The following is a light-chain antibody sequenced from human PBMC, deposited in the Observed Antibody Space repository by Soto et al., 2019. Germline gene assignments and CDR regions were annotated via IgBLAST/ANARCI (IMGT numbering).Light chain of an antibody. J-gene: IGKJ2*01. V-gene: IGKV3-20*01. CDR1: QKITNNF. CDR2: GAS. Sequence: EIVLTQSPVTLSLSPGERATLSCRASQKITNNFLAWFQQKPGLAPRLLIYGASTRASGIPDRFIGSGSGIDFALTISRLEPEDFAVYYCQQYGRSPFTFGQGTKLQIK. CDR3: QQYGRSPFT.